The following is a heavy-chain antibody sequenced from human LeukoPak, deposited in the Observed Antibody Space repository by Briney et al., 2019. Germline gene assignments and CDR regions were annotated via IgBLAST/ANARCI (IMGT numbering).Heavy chain of an antibody. V-gene: IGHV4-30-2*01. CDR1: GVSISSGGYS. CDR3: ARVILSGYCSGGSCYSADWYFDL. D-gene: IGHD2-15*01. Sequence: PSETLSLTCAVSGVSISSGGYSWSWIRQPPGKGLEWIGYIYHSGSTYYNPSLKSRVTISVDRSKNQFSLKLSSVTAADTAVYYCARVILSGYCSGGSCYSADWYFDLWGRGTLVTVSS. CDR2: IYHSGST. J-gene: IGHJ2*01.